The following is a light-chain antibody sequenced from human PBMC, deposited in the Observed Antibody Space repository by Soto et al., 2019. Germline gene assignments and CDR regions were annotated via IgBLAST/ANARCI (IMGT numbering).Light chain of an antibody. CDR2: SNN. CDR3: VAWDDSLNGWM. V-gene: IGLV1-44*01. CDR1: SSNIGRNT. J-gene: IGLJ3*02. Sequence: QSVLTQPPSASGTPGQRVTISCSGSSSNIGRNTVNWYQQLPGTAPKLLIYSNNQRPSGVPDRFSGSKSGTSASLAISGLLSEDEADYYCVAWDDSLNGWMFGGGTKVTVL.